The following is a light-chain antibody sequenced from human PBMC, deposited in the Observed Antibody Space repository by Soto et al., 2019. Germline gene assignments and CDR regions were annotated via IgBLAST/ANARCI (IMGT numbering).Light chain of an antibody. V-gene: IGLV2-14*01. J-gene: IGLJ2*01. Sequence: QSALTEPASVSGSPGQSITISCTGTSSDVGGYTYVSWYQQHPGKAPKLMIYEVSYRPSGVSNRFSGSKSGNTASLTISGLQAEDEADYHCSSYTSRSTVIFGGGTKLTVL. CDR2: EVS. CDR3: SSYTSRSTVI. CDR1: SSDVGGYTY.